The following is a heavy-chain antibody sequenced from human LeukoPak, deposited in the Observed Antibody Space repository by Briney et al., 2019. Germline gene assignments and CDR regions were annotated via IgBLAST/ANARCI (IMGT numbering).Heavy chain of an antibody. V-gene: IGHV4-39*07. CDR3: ARGATSAGALRFDP. D-gene: IGHD6-13*01. CDR2: IYYSGST. J-gene: IGHJ5*02. CDR1: GGSISSSSYY. Sequence: PSETLSLTCTVSGGSISSSSYYWGWIRQPPGKGLEWIGSIYYSGSTNYNPSLKSRVTMSVDTSKNQFSLKLSSVTAADTAVYYCARGATSAGALRFDPWGQGTLVTVSS.